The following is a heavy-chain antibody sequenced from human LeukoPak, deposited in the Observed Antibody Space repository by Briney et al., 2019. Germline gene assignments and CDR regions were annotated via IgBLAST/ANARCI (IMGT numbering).Heavy chain of an antibody. CDR2: ISGSGGST. CDR1: GFTFSSYA. V-gene: IGHV3-23*01. Sequence: SGGSLRLSCAVSGFTFSSYAMSWVRQAPGKGLEWVSAISGSGGSTYYADSVKGRFTISRDNSKNTLYLQMNSLRAEDTAVYYCAKEWVVAYVFDYWGQGTLVTVSS. J-gene: IGHJ4*02. D-gene: IGHD2-15*01. CDR3: AKEWVVAYVFDY.